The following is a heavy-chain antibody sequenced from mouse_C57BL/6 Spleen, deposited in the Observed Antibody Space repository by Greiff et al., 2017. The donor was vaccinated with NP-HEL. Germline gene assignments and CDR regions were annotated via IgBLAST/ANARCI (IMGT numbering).Heavy chain of an antibody. D-gene: IGHD2-1*01. J-gene: IGHJ2*01. CDR1: GYTFTDYY. CDR2: IYPGSGNT. Sequence: LQESGAELVRPGASVKLSCKASGYTFTDYYINWVKQRPGQGLEWIARIYPGSGNTYYNEKFKGKATLTAEKSSSTAYMQLSSLTSEDSAVYFCARSDIYYGNYVGYWGQGTTLTVSS. V-gene: IGHV1-76*01. CDR3: ARSDIYYGNYVGY.